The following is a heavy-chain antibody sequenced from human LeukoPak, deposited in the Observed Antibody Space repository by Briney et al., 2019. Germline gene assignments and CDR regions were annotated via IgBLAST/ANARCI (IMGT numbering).Heavy chain of an antibody. Sequence: ETESLTCAVYGGSFSGYYWSWIRQPPGKGLEWIGEINDSGSTNYNPSLKSLVTISVDTSKNQFSLKLSSVTAADTAVYYCARAPSGRYCSGGSCRTFDYWGEGT. CDR1: GGSFSGYY. J-gene: IGHJ4*02. V-gene: IGHV4-34*01. D-gene: IGHD2-15*01. CDR2: INDSGST. CDR3: ARAPSGRYCSGGSCRTFDY.